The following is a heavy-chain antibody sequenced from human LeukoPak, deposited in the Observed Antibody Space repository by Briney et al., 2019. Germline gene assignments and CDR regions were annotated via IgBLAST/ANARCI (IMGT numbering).Heavy chain of an antibody. CDR3: AKDTGDYYDTSGNYYAGWFDP. D-gene: IGHD3-22*01. J-gene: IGHJ5*02. CDR1: GFSFSSFG. CDR2: IWYDGNNK. Sequence: GGSLRLSCEASGFSFSSFGLHWVRQAPGKGLEWVAFIWYDGNNKYFADSVKGRFSISRDNSKNTVYLQMNSLRPEDTAVYHCAKDTGDYYDTSGNYYAGWFDPWGQGTLVTVSS. V-gene: IGHV3-30*02.